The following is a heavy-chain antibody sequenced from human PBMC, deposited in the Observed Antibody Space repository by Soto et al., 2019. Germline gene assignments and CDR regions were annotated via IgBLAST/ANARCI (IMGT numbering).Heavy chain of an antibody. CDR3: ARGRSLLDWLLYFDE. J-gene: IGHJ4*02. Sequence: ASVKVSCKASGYTFASYGISWVRQAPGQGLEWMGWISAYNGNTNYAQKLQGRVTMTTDTSTSTAYMELRSLRSDDTAVYYCARGRSLLDWLLYFDEWGEGTLVTVS. CDR1: GYTFASYG. V-gene: IGHV1-18*01. CDR2: ISAYNGNT. D-gene: IGHD3-9*01.